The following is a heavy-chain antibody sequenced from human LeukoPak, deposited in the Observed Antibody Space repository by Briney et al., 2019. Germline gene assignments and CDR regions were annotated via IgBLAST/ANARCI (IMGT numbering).Heavy chain of an antibody. CDR2: IYTSGST. CDR1: GGSISSGSYY. J-gene: IGHJ6*03. V-gene: IGHV4-61*02. Sequence: SETLSLTCTVSGGSISSGSYYWSWIRQPAGKGLEWIGRIYTSGSTNYNPSLKSRVTISVDTSKNQFSLKLSSVTAADTAVYYCARAVGSSSYYYMDVWGKGTTVTVSS. D-gene: IGHD6-6*01. CDR3: ARAVGSSSYYYMDV.